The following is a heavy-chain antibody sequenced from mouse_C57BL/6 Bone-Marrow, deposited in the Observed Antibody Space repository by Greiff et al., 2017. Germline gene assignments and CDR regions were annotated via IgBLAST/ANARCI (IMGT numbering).Heavy chain of an antibody. CDR2: ISSGSSTI. CDR3: ARGRFAY. Sequence: EVKLVESGGGLVKPGGSLQLSCAASGFTFSDYGMHWVRQAPEKGLEWVAYISSGSSTIYYADTVKGRFTISRDNAKNTLFLQMTSLRSEDTAMYYCARGRFAYWGQGTLVTVSA. CDR1: GFTFSDYG. J-gene: IGHJ3*01. V-gene: IGHV5-17*01.